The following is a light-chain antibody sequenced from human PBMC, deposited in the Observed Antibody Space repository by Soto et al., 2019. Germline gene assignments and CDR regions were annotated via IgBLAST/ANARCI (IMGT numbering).Light chain of an antibody. Sequence: DIQMTQSPSSLSASVGDRVTITCRSSLDIRHDLGWYRQRPGKAPERLIYSASTLQPGVPWRFSGSGSRTRFNLTNSSPQPEDWATDEDLQHNSYPWTFSQGTKVEIK. CDR2: SAS. J-gene: IGKJ1*01. CDR3: LQHNSYPWT. CDR1: LDIRHD. V-gene: IGKV1-17*01.